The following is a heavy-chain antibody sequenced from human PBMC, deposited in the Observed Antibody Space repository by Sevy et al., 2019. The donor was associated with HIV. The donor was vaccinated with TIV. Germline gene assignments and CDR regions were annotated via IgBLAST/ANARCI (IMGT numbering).Heavy chain of an antibody. CDR2: IYFTGST. CDR3: ARAPLISLDILGATSVFDS. J-gene: IGHJ4*02. CDR1: GGSTSLYY. V-gene: IGHV4-59*13. D-gene: IGHD1-26*01. Sequence: SETLSLTCTVSGGSTSLYYWSWIRQPPGKGLEWIGYIYFTGSTDYNPSLKIRVTISLDTPKNQFSLKLSSVTAAETAVYYCARAPLISLDILGATSVFDSWGQGTPVTVSS.